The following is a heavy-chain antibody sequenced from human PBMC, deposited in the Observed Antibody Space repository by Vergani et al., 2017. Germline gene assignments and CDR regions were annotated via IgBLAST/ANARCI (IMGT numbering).Heavy chain of an antibody. Sequence: QVQLVESGGGVVQPGRSLRLSCAASGFTFSSYGMHWVRQAPGKGLEWVAVISYDGSNKYYADSVKGRFTISRDNSKNTLDLQINSLRAEDTAVYYCAKDQRGIVKYWGQGSLVTVSS. J-gene: IGHJ4*02. D-gene: IGHD3-22*01. CDR1: GFTFSSYG. CDR3: AKDQRGIVKY. V-gene: IGHV3-30*18. CDR2: ISYDGSNK.